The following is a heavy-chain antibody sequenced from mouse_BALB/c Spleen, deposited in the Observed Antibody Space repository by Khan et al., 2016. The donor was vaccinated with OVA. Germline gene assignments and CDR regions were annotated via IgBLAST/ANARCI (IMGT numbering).Heavy chain of an antibody. CDR1: GYSFTDYI. Sequence: QVQLQQPGPELVKPGASVKMSCKASGYSFTDYIISWVKQRTGQGLQWIGEIYPGSGSIYSNEKFKGKATLTADKSSNTAYIQLSSLTSEDSAVYVCAGRDYGSSYPGFAYWGQGTLVTVSA. V-gene: IGHV1-77*01. CDR3: AGRDYGSSYPGFAY. D-gene: IGHD1-1*01. CDR2: IYPGSGSI. J-gene: IGHJ3*01.